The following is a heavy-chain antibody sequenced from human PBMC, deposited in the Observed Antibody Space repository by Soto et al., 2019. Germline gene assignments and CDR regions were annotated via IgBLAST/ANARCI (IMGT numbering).Heavy chain of an antibody. D-gene: IGHD3-10*01. J-gene: IGHJ5*02. V-gene: IGHV3-15*06. Sequence: EIQLVESGGGVVKPGESLTLSCAASGFTVKDAWMHWVRQAPGKGLEWVGLIRSQKDGGATHYAAPVRDRFTISRDDSRNTLCLRMNSLKIEDTAVYYCTQLYRDDPWGQGTLVTVSS. CDR2: IRSQKDGGAT. CDR3: TQLYRDDP. CDR1: GFTVKDAW.